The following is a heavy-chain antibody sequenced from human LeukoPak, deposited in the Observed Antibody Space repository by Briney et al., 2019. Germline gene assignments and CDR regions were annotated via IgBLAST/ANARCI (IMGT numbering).Heavy chain of an antibody. D-gene: IGHD6-19*01. J-gene: IGHJ4*02. CDR1: GYTFTSYG. CDR3: AKDRRAVAATAVDY. CDR2: ISAYNGNT. Sequence: ASVKVSCKASGYTFTSYGISWVRQAPGQGLEWMGWISAYNGNTNYAQKLQGRVTMTTDTSTSTAYMELRSLRSDDTALYYCAKDRRAVAATAVDYWGQGTLVIVSS. V-gene: IGHV1-18*01.